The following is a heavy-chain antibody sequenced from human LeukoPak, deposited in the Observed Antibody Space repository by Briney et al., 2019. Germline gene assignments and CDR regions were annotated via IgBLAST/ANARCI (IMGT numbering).Heavy chain of an antibody. CDR3: ARGGPSYGSGSDAFDI. V-gene: IGHV1-18*01. CDR1: GYTFTSYG. CDR2: ISAYNGNT. J-gene: IGHJ3*02. Sequence: ASVKVSCKASGYTFTSYGISWVRQAPGQGLGWMGWISAYNGNTNYAQKLQGRVTMTTDTSTSTAYMELRSLRSDDTAVYYCARGGPSYGSGSDAFDIWGQGIMVTVSS. D-gene: IGHD3-10*01.